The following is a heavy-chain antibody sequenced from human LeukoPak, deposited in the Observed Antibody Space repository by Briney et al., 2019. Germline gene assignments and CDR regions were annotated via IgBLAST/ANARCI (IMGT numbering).Heavy chain of an antibody. Sequence: GGSLRLSCAASGFTFSSYSMNWVRQAPGKGLEWVSYISSSSSTIYYADSVKGRFTISRDNAKNSLYLQMNSLRAADTAVYYCARGRQQLVRGRFDYWGQGTLVTVSS. J-gene: IGHJ4*02. CDR2: ISSSSSTI. D-gene: IGHD6-13*01. CDR3: ARGRQQLVRGRFDY. CDR1: GFTFSSYS. V-gene: IGHV3-48*04.